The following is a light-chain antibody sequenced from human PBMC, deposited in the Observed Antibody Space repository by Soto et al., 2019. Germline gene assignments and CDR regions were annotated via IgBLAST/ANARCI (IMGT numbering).Light chain of an antibody. V-gene: IGKV3D-15*01. Sequence: EIVLTQSPATLSLSPGDRAALSCKASQSVHNYLSWYQQKPGQAPRLLIYGASTRAAGIPARFSGSGSGTEFTLTITSLQPDDFATYYCQEYDSAPITFGQGTRLEIK. CDR1: QSVHNY. CDR3: QEYDSAPIT. J-gene: IGKJ5*01. CDR2: GAS.